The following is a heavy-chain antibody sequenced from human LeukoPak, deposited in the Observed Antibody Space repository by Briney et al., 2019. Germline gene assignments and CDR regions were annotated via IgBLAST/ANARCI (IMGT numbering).Heavy chain of an antibody. CDR3: ARARGVAAPGDY. CDR1: GFTFSSYW. Sequence: PGGSLRLSCAASGFTFSSYWMNWVRQAPGKGLEWVANIKKDGSERYYVDSVKGRFTISRDNTKKSLYLQMNSLRAEDTAVYYCARARGVAAPGDYWGQGTLVTVSS. CDR2: IKKDGSER. D-gene: IGHD6-19*01. J-gene: IGHJ4*02. V-gene: IGHV3-7*01.